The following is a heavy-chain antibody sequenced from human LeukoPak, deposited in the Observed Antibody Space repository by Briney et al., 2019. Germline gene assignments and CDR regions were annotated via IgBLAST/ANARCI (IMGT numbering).Heavy chain of an antibody. D-gene: IGHD6-6*01. V-gene: IGHV3-48*01. Sequence: PGGSLRLSCAASGFTFSSYSMNWVRQAPGKGLEWVSYISATSSTINYADSVKGRFTISRDNAKNSLYLQMNSLRVEDTAMYYCARGGAARPDYWGQGTLVTVSS. CDR2: ISATSSTI. CDR3: ARGGAARPDY. J-gene: IGHJ4*02. CDR1: GFTFSSYS.